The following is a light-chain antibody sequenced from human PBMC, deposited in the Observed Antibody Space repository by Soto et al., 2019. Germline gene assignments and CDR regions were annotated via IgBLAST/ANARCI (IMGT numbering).Light chain of an antibody. CDR3: QQYGSSPRT. V-gene: IGKV3-20*01. CDR1: QSVNSY. CDR2: DAS. Sequence: EIVLTQSPATLSLSPGERATLSCRASQSVNSYLAWFQQKPGQAPRLLIYDASTRATGMPARFSGSGSGTDFTLTISRLEPEDFAVYYCQQYGSSPRTFGQGTKVDI. J-gene: IGKJ1*01.